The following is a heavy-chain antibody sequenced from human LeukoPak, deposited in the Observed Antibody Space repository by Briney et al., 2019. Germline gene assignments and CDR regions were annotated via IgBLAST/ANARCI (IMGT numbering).Heavy chain of an antibody. Sequence: GGSLRLSCAASGFTFSSYAMSWVRQAPGKGLEWVSTISHSGYSTYYADSVKGRFTVSRDNSENTLYLQMNSLRAEDTAVYYCAKDKVTMIVVAYYFDYWGQGTLVTVSS. CDR2: ISHSGYST. J-gene: IGHJ4*02. CDR1: GFTFSSYA. CDR3: AKDKVTMIVVAYYFDY. D-gene: IGHD3-22*01. V-gene: IGHV3-23*01.